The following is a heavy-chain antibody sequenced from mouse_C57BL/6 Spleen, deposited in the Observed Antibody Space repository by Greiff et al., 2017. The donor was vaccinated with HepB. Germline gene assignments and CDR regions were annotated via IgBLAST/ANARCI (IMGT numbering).Heavy chain of an antibody. D-gene: IGHD1-1*01. CDR3: ARVNYYGSTLDY. V-gene: IGHV14-3*01. J-gene: IGHJ2*01. CDR1: GFNIKNTY. CDR2: IDPANGNT. Sequence: EVQRVESVAELVRPGASVKLSCTASGFNIKNTYMHWVKQRPEQGLEWIGRIDPANGNTKYAPKFQGKATITADTSSNTAYLQLSSLTSEDTAIYYCARVNYYGSTLDYWGQGTTLTVSS.